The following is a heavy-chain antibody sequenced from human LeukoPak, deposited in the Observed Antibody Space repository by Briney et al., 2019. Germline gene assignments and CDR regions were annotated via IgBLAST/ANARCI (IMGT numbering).Heavy chain of an antibody. D-gene: IGHD3-9*01. CDR1: GGTFSSYA. Sequence: ASVKVSCKASGGTFSSYAISWVRQAPGQGLEWMGWISAYNGNTNYAQKLQGRVTMTTDTSTSTAYMELRSLRSDDTAVYYCARDIERILTGYYTPWDYWGQGTLVTVSS. J-gene: IGHJ4*02. CDR3: ARDIERILTGYYTPWDY. V-gene: IGHV1-18*01. CDR2: ISAYNGNT.